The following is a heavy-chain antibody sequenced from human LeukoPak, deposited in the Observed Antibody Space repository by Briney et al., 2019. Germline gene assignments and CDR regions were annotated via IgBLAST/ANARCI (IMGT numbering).Heavy chain of an antibody. V-gene: IGHV3-30-3*01. J-gene: IGHJ4*02. Sequence: GGSLRLSCAASGFTFSSYAMHWVRQAPAKGLEWVAVISYDGSNKYYADSVKGRFTISRDNSKNTLYLQMNSLRAEDTAVYYCARDAGGGYFDYWGQGTLVTVSS. CDR2: ISYDGSNK. CDR1: GFTFSSYA. D-gene: IGHD3-10*01. CDR3: ARDAGGGYFDY.